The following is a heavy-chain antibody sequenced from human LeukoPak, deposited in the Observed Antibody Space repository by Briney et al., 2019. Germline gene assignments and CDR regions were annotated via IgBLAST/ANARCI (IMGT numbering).Heavy chain of an antibody. CDR2: ISGSGGST. J-gene: IGHJ4*02. CDR1: GFTFSSYA. Sequence: GGSLRLSCAASGFTFSSYAMSWVRQAPGKGLEWVSAISGSGGSTYYADSVKGRFTISRDSSKNTLYLQMNSLRAEDTAVYYCARWKLQSRAAAGTPFYYWGQGTLVTVSS. V-gene: IGHV3-23*01. CDR3: ARWKLQSRAAAGTPFYY. D-gene: IGHD6-13*01.